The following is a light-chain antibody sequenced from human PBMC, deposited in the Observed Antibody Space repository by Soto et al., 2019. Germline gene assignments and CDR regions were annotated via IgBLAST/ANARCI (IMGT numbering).Light chain of an antibody. J-gene: IGKJ1*01. Sequence: DIQVTQSPATLSVSVGHRFTITCRPSQTISSWLAWYQQKPGKAPKLLIYKASTLKSGVPSRFSGSGSGTEFTITISSLQPDDFGTYYCKHYNSYSEAFGQGTKVDIK. V-gene: IGKV1-5*03. CDR2: KAS. CDR3: KHYNSYSEA. CDR1: QTISSW.